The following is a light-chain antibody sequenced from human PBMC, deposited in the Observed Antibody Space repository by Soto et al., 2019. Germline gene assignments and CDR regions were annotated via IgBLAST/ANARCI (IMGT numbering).Light chain of an antibody. CDR1: QAISSW. V-gene: IGKV1-12*01. CDR2: AAS. J-gene: IGKJ3*01. Sequence: DIQMTQSPSSVSASVGDRVTITCRASQAISSWLAWYQQKPGKAPTLMIYAASSLQSGFPSRFSGSGSETDFTLTITSLQPEDFATYYCQQADSFPFTFGPGTKVDI. CDR3: QQADSFPFT.